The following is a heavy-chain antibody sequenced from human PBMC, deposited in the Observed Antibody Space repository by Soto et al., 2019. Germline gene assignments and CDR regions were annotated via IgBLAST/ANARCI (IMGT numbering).Heavy chain of an antibody. CDR1: GYTFTSYA. J-gene: IGHJ5*02. V-gene: IGHV1-3*01. CDR2: INAGNGNT. D-gene: IGHD2-2*01. Sequence: GASVKVSCKASGYTFTSYAMHWVRQAPGQRLEWMGWINAGNGNTKYSQKFQGRVTITRDTSASTAYMELSSLRSEDTAVYYCARDTPYCSSTSCPQGPPNWFDPWGQGTLVTVSS. CDR3: ARDTPYCSSTSCPQGPPNWFDP.